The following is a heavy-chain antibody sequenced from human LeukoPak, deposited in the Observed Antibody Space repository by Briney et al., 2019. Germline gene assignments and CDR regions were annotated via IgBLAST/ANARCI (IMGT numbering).Heavy chain of an antibody. J-gene: IGHJ4*02. D-gene: IGHD6-19*01. CDR2: INHSGST. CDR1: GGSISSYY. Sequence: SETLSLTCTVSGGSISSYYWSWIRQPPGKGLEWIGEINHSGSTNYNPSLKSRVTISVDTSKNQFSLKLSSVTAADTAVYYCARGRKTRRLGEKVAVAGSPCPYDYWGQGTLVTVSS. CDR3: ARGRKTRRLGEKVAVAGSPCPYDY. V-gene: IGHV4-34*01.